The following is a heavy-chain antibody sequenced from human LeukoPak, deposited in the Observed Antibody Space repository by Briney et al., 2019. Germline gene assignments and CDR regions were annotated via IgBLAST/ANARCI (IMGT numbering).Heavy chain of an antibody. Sequence: GGSLRLSCAASGFPFSSYGMHWVRQAPGKGLEWVAFIRYDGSNKYYADSVKGRFTISRDNSKNTLYLQMNSLRAEDTAVYYCAKGIKGYSSSSSWGQGTLVTVSS. J-gene: IGHJ5*02. CDR1: GFPFSSYG. CDR2: IRYDGSNK. V-gene: IGHV3-30*02. CDR3: AKGIKGYSSSSS. D-gene: IGHD6-6*01.